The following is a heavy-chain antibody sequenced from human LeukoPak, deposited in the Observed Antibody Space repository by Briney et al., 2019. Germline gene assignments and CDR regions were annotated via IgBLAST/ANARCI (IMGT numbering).Heavy chain of an antibody. Sequence: PSETLSLTCSVSGGSISSYYWNWLRQPPGKGVEGIGYIHYSGNTNYNPSLKSRVTISVDTSKNQFSLKLSSVTAADTAVYYCARDGEMGTIENYFDYWGQGTLVTGSS. CDR2: IHYSGNT. D-gene: IGHD5-24*01. J-gene: IGHJ4*02. V-gene: IGHV4-59*12. CDR1: GGSISSYY. CDR3: ARDGEMGTIENYFDY.